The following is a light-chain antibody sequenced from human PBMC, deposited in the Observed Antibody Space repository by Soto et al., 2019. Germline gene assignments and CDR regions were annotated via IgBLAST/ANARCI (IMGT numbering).Light chain of an antibody. CDR2: EVN. J-gene: IGLJ1*01. CDR1: SGVVGNFDP. V-gene: IGLV2-23*02. Sequence: QSVLTQPPSVSGAPGQRVTISCTGTSGVVGNFDPVSWYQQHPGKAPKLIIYEVNKRPSAVSNRFSGSKSDNTASLTISGLQAEDEADYYCCSYAGSRTFVFGTGTKVTVL. CDR3: CSYAGSRTFV.